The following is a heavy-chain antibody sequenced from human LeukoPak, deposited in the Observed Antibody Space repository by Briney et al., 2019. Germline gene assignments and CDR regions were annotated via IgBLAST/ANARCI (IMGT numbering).Heavy chain of an antibody. CDR3: ARGGGNDY. J-gene: IGHJ4*02. V-gene: IGHV3-21*01. Sequence: GGSLRLSCAASGLTISSCAMNWVRQAPGKGLEWVSGISTSGGTTYYADSLEGRFTISRDNAKNSLYLQMNSLRAEDTAVYYCARGGGNDYWGQGTLVTVSS. CDR1: GLTISSCA. D-gene: IGHD1-1*01. CDR2: ISTSGGTT.